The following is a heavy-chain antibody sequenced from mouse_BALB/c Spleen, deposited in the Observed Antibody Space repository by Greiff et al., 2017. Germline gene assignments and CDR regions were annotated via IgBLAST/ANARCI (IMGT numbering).Heavy chain of an antibody. J-gene: IGHJ4*01. D-gene: IGHD2-4*01. V-gene: IGHV3-8*02. CDR2: ISYSGST. CDR3: ARYPYDDDAMDY. CDR1: GDSFTSGY. Sequence: EVKLLESGPSLVKPSQTLSLTCSVTGDSFTSGYWNWIRKFPGNKLEYMGYISYSGSTYYNPSLKSRISITRDTSKNQYYLQLNTVTTEDTATYYCARYPYDDDAMDYWGQGTSVTVSS.